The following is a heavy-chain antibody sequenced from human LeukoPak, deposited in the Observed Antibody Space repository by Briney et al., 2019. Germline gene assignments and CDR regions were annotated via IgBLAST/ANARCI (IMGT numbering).Heavy chain of an antibody. CDR2: IYYSGST. V-gene: IGHV4-39*07. CDR1: GGSISSSSYY. CDR3: AEGIAAAGTWDY. J-gene: IGHJ4*02. Sequence: SETLSLTCTVSGGSISSSSYYWGWIRQPPGKGLEWIGSIYYSGSTYYNPSLKSRVTISVDTSKNQFSLKLSSVTAADTAVYYCAEGIAAAGTWDYWGQGTLVTVSS. D-gene: IGHD6-13*01.